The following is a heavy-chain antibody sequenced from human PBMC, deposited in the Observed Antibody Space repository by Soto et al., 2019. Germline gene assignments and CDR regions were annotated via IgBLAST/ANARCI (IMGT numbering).Heavy chain of an antibody. Sequence: SETLSLTCTVSGGSISSGGYYWSWIRQHPGKGLEWIGYIYYSGSTYYNPPLKSRVTISVDTSKNQFSLKLSSVTAADTAVYYCARANWNYAFDAFDIWGQGTMVTVSS. J-gene: IGHJ3*02. CDR3: ARANWNYAFDAFDI. CDR2: IYYSGST. V-gene: IGHV4-31*03. D-gene: IGHD1-7*01. CDR1: GGSISSGGYY.